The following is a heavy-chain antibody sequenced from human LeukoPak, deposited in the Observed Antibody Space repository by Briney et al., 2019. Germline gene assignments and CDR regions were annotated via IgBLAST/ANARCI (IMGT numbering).Heavy chain of an antibody. Sequence: SGTYACKASRGTSRNYAIIGGHLAPGQGLWWMGRIIPIFGTANYAQKFQGRVTITTDESTSTAYMELSSLRSEDTAVYYCASGTVLMVYAISYWGQGTLVTVSS. D-gene: IGHD2-8*01. CDR1: RGTSRNYA. V-gene: IGHV1-69*05. J-gene: IGHJ4*02. CDR3: ASGTVLMVYAISY. CDR2: IIPIFGTA.